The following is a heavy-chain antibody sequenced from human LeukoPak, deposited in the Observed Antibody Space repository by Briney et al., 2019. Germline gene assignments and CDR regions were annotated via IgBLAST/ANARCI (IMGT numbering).Heavy chain of an antibody. CDR1: GYTLTELS. CDR3: ATGSSATGGMDV. D-gene: IGHD3-9*01. CDR2: FDPEDGET. V-gene: IGHV1-24*01. Sequence: ASVNVSCTVSGYTLTELSMHWVRHAPGKGLEWMGGFDPEDGETIYAQKFQGRVTMTEDTSTDTAYMELSSLRSEDTAVYFCATGSSATGGMDVWGQGTTVTVSS. J-gene: IGHJ6*02.